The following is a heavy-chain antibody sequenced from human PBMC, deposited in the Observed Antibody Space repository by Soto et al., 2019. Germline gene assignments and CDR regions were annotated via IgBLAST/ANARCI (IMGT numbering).Heavy chain of an antibody. V-gene: IGHV3-30*18. CDR1: GFTFSSYG. D-gene: IGHD6-13*01. CDR3: AKDLLGHIAAAGKIYYMDV. Sequence: GGSLRLSCAASGFTFSSYGMHWVRQAPGKGLERVAVISYDGSNKYYADSVKGRFTISRDNSKNTLYLQMNSLRAEDTAVYYCAKDLLGHIAAAGKIYYMDVWGKGTTVTVSS. CDR2: ISYDGSNK. J-gene: IGHJ6*03.